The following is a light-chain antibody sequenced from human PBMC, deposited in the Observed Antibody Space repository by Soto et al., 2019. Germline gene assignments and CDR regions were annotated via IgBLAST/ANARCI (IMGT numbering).Light chain of an antibody. J-gene: IGKJ2*01. Sequence: ENVLTQSPATLSLSPGERATLSCRASQSVSSFLAWYQQKLGQSPRLLIYDVSNRATGIPARFSGSGSATDFTLTISRLEPEDFAVYYCQQRSNWPYTFGQGTKLEIK. CDR3: QQRSNWPYT. CDR2: DVS. CDR1: QSVSSF. V-gene: IGKV3-11*01.